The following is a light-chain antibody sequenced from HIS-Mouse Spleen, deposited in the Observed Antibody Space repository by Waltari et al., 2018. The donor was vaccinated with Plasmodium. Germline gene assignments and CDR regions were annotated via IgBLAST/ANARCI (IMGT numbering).Light chain of an antibody. CDR3: QAWDSSTVV. Sequence: SYELTQPPSVSVSPGQTASITCSGDKLGYKYACWYQQKPGQDPVLVIYQDSKRPSGIPDRFSGSNSGNTATLTISGTQAMDEADYYCQAWDSSTVVFGGGTKLTVL. V-gene: IGLV3-1*01. J-gene: IGLJ2*01. CDR1: KLGYKY. CDR2: QDS.